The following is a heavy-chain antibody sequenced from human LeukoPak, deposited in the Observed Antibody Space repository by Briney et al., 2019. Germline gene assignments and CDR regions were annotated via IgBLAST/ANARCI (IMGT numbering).Heavy chain of an antibody. J-gene: IGHJ4*02. CDR2: VYYNGNT. CDR1: GASISSSSYY. Sequence: SETLSLTCTVSGASISSSSYYWGYFRQPPGKGLEWIGSVYYNGNTYYNPSLKSRATISADTSKHQFYLKLTCVTAADTAVYYCARLWRAAIDYAGQGTLVAVSS. D-gene: IGHD1-1*01. V-gene: IGHV4-39*01. CDR3: ARLWRAAIDY.